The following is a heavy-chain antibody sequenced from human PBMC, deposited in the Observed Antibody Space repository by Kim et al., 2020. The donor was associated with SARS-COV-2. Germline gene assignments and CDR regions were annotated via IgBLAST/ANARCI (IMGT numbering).Heavy chain of an antibody. CDR1: GFTFSSYA. J-gene: IGHJ4*02. CDR2: IWYDGSNK. Sequence: SLRLSCAASGFTFSSYAMHWVRQAPGKGLEWVAVIWYDGSNKYYADSVKGRFTISRDNSKNTLYLQMNSLRAEDTAVYYCATGLYSSSWYGFDYWGQGTLVTVSS. D-gene: IGHD6-13*01. V-gene: IGHV3-33*01. CDR3: ATGLYSSSWYGFDY.